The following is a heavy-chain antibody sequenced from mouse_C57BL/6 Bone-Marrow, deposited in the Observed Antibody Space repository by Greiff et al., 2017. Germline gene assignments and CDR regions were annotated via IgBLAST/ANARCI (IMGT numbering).Heavy chain of an antibody. CDR3: ARALLLFYYYAMDY. D-gene: IGHD2-12*01. Sequence: DVKLQESGPGLVKPSQSLSLTCSVTGYSITSGYYWNWIRQFPGNKLEWMGYISYDGSNNYNPSLKNRISITRDTSKNQFFLKLNSVTTEDTATYCCARALLLFYYYAMDYWGQGTSVTVSA. CDR2: ISYDGSN. J-gene: IGHJ4*01. V-gene: IGHV3-6*01. CDR1: GYSITSGYY.